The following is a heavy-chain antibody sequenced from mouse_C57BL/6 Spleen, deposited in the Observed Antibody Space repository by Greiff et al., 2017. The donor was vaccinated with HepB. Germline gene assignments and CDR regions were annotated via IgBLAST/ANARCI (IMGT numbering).Heavy chain of an antibody. J-gene: IGHJ3*01. CDR2: IDPENGDT. V-gene: IGHV14-4*01. D-gene: IGHD1-1*01. CDR1: GFNIKDDY. Sequence: VQLKQSGAELVRPGASVKLSCTASGFNIKDDYMHWVKQRPEQGLEWIGWIDPENGDTEYASKFQGKATITADTSSNTAYLQLSSLTSEDTAVYYCTTYEEVAYWGQGTLVTVSA. CDR3: TTYEEVAY.